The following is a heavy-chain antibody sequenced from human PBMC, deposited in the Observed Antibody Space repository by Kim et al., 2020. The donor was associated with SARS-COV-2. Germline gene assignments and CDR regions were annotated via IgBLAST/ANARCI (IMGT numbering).Heavy chain of an antibody. CDR2: SGSI. V-gene: IGHV3-9*01. J-gene: IGHJ4*02. CDR3: ASAVAGTN. Sequence: SGSIGYADSVKGRFTISRDNAKNALYLQMNSLRAEDTALYYCASAVAGTNWGQGTLVTVSS. D-gene: IGHD6-19*01.